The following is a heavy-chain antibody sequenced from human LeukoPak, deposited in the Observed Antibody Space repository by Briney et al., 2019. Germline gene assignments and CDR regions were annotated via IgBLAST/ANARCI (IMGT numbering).Heavy chain of an antibody. V-gene: IGHV4-59*08. J-gene: IGHJ5*02. CDR1: GGSISNYY. CDR2: IYYSGST. Sequence: SETLSLTCTVSGGSISNYYWSWIRQPPGKGLEWIGYIYYSGSTNYNPSLKSRVTISVDTSKNQFSLKLSSVTVADTAVYYCARKRDSSGYYFWFDPWGQGTLVTVSS. CDR3: ARKRDSSGYYFWFDP. D-gene: IGHD3-22*01.